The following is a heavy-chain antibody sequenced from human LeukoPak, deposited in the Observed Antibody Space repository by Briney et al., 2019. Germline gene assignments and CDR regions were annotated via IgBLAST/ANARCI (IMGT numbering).Heavy chain of an antibody. CDR1: GFTFSSYA. V-gene: IGHV3-23*01. CDR2: ISGSGGST. Sequence: GGSLRLSCAASGFTFSSYAMSWVRQAPGKGLEWVSAISGSGGSTNYADSVKGRFTISRDNSKNTLYLQMNSLRGEDTAVYYCAKDREVYRLFDYWGQGTVVTVSS. CDR3: AKDREVYRLFDY. D-gene: IGHD2-21*01. J-gene: IGHJ3*01.